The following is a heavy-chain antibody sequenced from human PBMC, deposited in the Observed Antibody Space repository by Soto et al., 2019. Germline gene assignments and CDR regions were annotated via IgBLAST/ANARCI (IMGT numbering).Heavy chain of an antibody. CDR3: ARIRLNHDLRSLHPY. CDR2: IYYSGTT. CDR1: GGSISSYY. V-gene: IGHV4-59*01. J-gene: IGHJ1*01. Sequence: SETLSLTCTVSGGSISSYYWNWIRQPPGKGLEWIGYIYYSGTTNYNPSLKSRVTISVDASKNQFSLILSSVTAADTAVYYCARIRLNHDLRSLHPYSGQGTLVPGSS. D-gene: IGHD3-3*01.